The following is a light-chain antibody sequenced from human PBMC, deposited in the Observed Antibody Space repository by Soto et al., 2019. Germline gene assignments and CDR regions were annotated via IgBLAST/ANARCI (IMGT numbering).Light chain of an antibody. CDR2: SNN. CDR1: DSNVGNNV. CDR3: AAWDATLNASV. V-gene: IGLV1-44*01. J-gene: IGLJ1*01. Sequence: QSVLTQTPSASAAPGQRVTISCSGGDSNVGNNVVHWYQQLPRTAPIRLIHSNNRRPSWAPDRFSGSKSGTSASLAITGPPAEDDADYYAAAWDATLNASVFGCRTKVTVL.